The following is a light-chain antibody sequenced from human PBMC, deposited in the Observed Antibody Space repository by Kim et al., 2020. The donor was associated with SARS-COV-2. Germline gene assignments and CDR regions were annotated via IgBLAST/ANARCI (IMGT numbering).Light chain of an antibody. V-gene: IGKV1-5*03. CDR3: QQYERYPRT. J-gene: IGKJ1*01. CDR2: KAS. CDR1: QNIGPW. Sequence: ESVGDRVTITGRASQNIGPWLAWYQQKPGKGPKLLIYKASILENGVPSRFSGSGSGTELTLAISSLQPDDFATYYCQQYERYPRTFGQGTKVDIK.